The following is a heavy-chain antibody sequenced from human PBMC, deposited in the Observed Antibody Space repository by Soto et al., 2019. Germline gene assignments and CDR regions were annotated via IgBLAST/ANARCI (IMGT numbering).Heavy chain of an antibody. V-gene: IGHV3-66*01. CDR1: GFTVNSNY. D-gene: IGHD2-15*01. CDR3: ARESYEQAGCFWLDP. Sequence: EVQLVESGGGLVQPGGSLRLSCAASGFTVNSNYMSWVRQAPGKGLEWVSLINSGGITYYADSVKGRFTISKDNSKNTLDLQMNSLRAEDTAMYDCARESYEQAGCFWLDPRGQGTLGTVSS. CDR2: INSGGIT. J-gene: IGHJ5*02.